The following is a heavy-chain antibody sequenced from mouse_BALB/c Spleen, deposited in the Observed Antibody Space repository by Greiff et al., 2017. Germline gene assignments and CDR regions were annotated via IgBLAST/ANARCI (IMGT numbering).Heavy chain of an antibody. CDR2: ISSGGGST. Sequence: EVMLVESGGGLVKPGGSLKLSCAASGFAFSSYDMSWVRQTPEKRLEWVAYISSGGGSTYYPDTVKGRFTISRDNAKNTLYLQMSSLKSEDTAMYYCAREGELGPAWFAYWGQGTLVTVSA. V-gene: IGHV5-12-1*01. CDR3: AREGELGPAWFAY. D-gene: IGHD4-1*01. CDR1: GFAFSSYD. J-gene: IGHJ3*01.